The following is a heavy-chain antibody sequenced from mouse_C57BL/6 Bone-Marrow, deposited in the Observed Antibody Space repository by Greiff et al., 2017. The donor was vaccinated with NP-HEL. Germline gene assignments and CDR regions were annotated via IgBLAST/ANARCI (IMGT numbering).Heavy chain of an antibody. D-gene: IGHD1-1*01. CDR1: GYTFTSYG. CDR3: ARIGTTVVGAY. CDR2: IYPRSGNT. J-gene: IGHJ3*01. V-gene: IGHV1-81*01. Sequence: QVQLKESGAELARPGASVKLSCKASGYTFTSYGISWVKQRTGQGLEWIGEIYPRSGNTYYNEKFKGKATLTADKSSSTAYMELRSLTSEDSAVYFCARIGTTVVGAYWGQGTLVTVSA.